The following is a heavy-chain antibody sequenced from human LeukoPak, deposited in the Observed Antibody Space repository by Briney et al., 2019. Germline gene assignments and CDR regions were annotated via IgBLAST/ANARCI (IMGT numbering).Heavy chain of an antibody. Sequence: PGGSLRLSCAASGFTFNNFGMHWVRQAPGKGLEWVACMGYEGIHKYYADSVKGRFTISKDNSKATLYLQMNSLRPEDTAVYYCARDLHGGYSSDYWGQGTLVTVSS. J-gene: IGHJ4*02. CDR2: MGYEGIHK. CDR1: GFTFNNFG. D-gene: IGHD4-23*01. V-gene: IGHV3-30*02. CDR3: ARDLHGGYSSDY.